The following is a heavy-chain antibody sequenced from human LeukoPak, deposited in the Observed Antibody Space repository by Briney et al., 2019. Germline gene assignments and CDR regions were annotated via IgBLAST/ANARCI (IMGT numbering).Heavy chain of an antibody. V-gene: IGHV3-74*01. CDR1: GFTVSTNY. D-gene: IGHD3-16*01. CDR3: ARDFGPYGMDV. J-gene: IGHJ6*02. CDR2: INSDGSTT. Sequence: TGGSLRLSCAASGFTVSTNYMSWVRQAPGTGLVWVSRINSDGSTTNYADSVKGRFTISRDNAMSTLYLQMNSLRAEDTAVYYCARDFGPYGMDVWGQGTTVTVSS.